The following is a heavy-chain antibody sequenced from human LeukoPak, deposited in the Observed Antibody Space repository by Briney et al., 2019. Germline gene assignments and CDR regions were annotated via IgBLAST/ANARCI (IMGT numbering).Heavy chain of an antibody. J-gene: IGHJ4*02. V-gene: IGHV3-33*01. CDR2: IAYDGSRA. CDR3: TRYNNAHFDY. D-gene: IGHD1-14*01. Sequence: GRSLRLSCAGSGFTFGGYGMHWFRQTPGKGLEWVAVIAYDGSRAFYADSGKGRFTISRDNSKNPLSVQMDDLRAEDTAVYYCTRYNNAHFDYWGQGTLVTVSS. CDR1: GFTFGGYG.